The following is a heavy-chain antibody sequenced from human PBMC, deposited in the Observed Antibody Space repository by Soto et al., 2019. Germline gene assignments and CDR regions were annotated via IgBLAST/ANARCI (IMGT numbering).Heavy chain of an antibody. D-gene: IGHD1-7*01. J-gene: IGHJ4*02. CDR3: ARDGVSSTEYTWNYGTYFDY. Sequence: PSQTLSLTCAISGDSVSSNSAAWNWIRQSPSRGLEWLGRTYYRSKWYNDYAVSVKSRITINPDTSKNQFSLQLNSVTPEDTAVYYCARDGVSSTEYTWNYGTYFDYWGQGALVTVSS. CDR1: GDSVSSNSAA. V-gene: IGHV6-1*01. CDR2: TYYRSKWYN.